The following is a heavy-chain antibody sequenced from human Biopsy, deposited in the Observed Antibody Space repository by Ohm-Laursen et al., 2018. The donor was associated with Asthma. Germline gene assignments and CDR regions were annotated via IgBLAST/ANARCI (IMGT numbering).Heavy chain of an antibody. CDR3: GRERSYMVDY. Sequence: SLRLSCTASGFTFGSYGLHWVRQAPGKGLEWVADIWFDGSNKHYADSVKGRFTISRDNSKNTLYLQMNSLRAEDTALYYCGRERSYMVDYWGQGTLVIISS. V-gene: IGHV3-33*01. J-gene: IGHJ4*02. D-gene: IGHD3-10*01. CDR1: GFTFGSYG. CDR2: IWFDGSNK.